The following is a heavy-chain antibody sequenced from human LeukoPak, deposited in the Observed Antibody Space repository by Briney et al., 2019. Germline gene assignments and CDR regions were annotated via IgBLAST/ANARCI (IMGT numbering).Heavy chain of an antibody. D-gene: IGHD4-17*01. CDR2: IYYSGST. V-gene: IGHV4-59*01. Sequence: PSETLSLTCTVSGGSISSYYWSWIRQPPGKGLEWIGYIYYSGSTNYNPSLKSRVTISVDTSKDQFSLKLSSVTAADTAVYYCARGGYGDYGYYYYGMDVWGQGATVTVSS. CDR1: GGSISSYY. CDR3: ARGGYGDYGYYYYGMDV. J-gene: IGHJ6*02.